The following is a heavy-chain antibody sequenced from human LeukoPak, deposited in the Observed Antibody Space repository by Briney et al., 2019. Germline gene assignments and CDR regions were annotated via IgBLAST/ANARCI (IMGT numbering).Heavy chain of an antibody. CDR3: AKELYYYVSSGLGLSYGMDV. J-gene: IGHJ6*02. CDR1: GFTFGSFA. V-gene: IGHV3-23*01. CDR2: ISGSGGNT. D-gene: IGHD3-22*01. Sequence: GGSLRLSCAASGFTFGSFAMSWVRQAPGKGLEWVSAISGSGGNTYYADSVKGRFTISRDNSKNTLYLQMNSLRAEDTAVYYCAKELYYYVSSGLGLSYGMDVWGQGTTVTVSS.